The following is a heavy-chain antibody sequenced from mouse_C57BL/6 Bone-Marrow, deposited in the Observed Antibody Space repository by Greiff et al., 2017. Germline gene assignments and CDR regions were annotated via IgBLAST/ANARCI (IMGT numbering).Heavy chain of an antibody. Sequence: EVQGVESGGGLVKPGGSLKLSCAASGFTFSSYAMSWVRQTPEKRLEWVATISDGGSYTYYPDNVKGRFTISRDNAKNNLYLQMSHLKSEDTAMYYCARDLYLLLWFAYWGQGTLVTVSA. CDR2: ISDGGSYT. V-gene: IGHV5-4*01. D-gene: IGHD2-1*01. J-gene: IGHJ3*01. CDR1: GFTFSSYA. CDR3: ARDLYLLLWFAY.